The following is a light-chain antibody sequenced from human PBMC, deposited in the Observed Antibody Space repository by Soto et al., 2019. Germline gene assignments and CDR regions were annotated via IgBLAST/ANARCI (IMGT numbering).Light chain of an antibody. CDR3: CSYAGSDTYVV. V-gene: IGLV2-11*01. CDR2: DVS. J-gene: IGLJ2*01. Sequence: QSVLTQPRSVSGSPGQSVTISCTGTSSDVGGYNYVSWYQQHPGKAPKLMIYDVSKRPSGVPDRFFGSKSGNTASLTISGLQAEDEADYSCCSYAGSDTYVVFGGGTQLTVL. CDR1: SSDVGGYNY.